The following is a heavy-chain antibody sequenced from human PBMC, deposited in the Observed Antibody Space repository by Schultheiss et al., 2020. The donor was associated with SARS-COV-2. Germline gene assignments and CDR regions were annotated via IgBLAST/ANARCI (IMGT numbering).Heavy chain of an antibody. CDR1: GFTFSDYS. J-gene: IGHJ6*03. CDR2: ISSTTGYT. V-gene: IGHV3-11*06. Sequence: GGSLRLSCAASGFTFSDYSMNWIRQAPGKGLEWVSYISSTTGYTNYADSVKGRFAISRDNAKNSLSLQMNSLRAEDTAVYYCASLDDSFYYYYYMDVWGKGTTVTVSS. CDR3: ASLDDSFYYYYYMDV. D-gene: IGHD3-3*01.